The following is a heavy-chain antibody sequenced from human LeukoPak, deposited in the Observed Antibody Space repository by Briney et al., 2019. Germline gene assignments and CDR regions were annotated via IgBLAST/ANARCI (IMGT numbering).Heavy chain of an antibody. D-gene: IGHD2-15*01. CDR1: GFTFSSYA. CDR2: ISYDGSNK. V-gene: IGHV3-30*04. J-gene: IGHJ4*02. Sequence: PGGSLRLSCAASGFTFSSYAMHWVRQAPGKGLEWVAVISYDGSNKYYADSVKGRFTIPRDNSKNTLYLQMNSLRAEDTAVYYCARGCGVGSCYLQLDYWGQGTLVTVSS. CDR3: ARGCGVGSCYLQLDY.